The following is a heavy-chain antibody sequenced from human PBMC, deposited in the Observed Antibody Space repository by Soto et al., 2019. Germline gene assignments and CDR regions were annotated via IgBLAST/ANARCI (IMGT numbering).Heavy chain of an antibody. CDR2: IDVNSGST. D-gene: IGHD3-3*01. CDR1: GLTFTRSA. CDR3: ARAPRITIMRGSSSWFDP. V-gene: IGHV1-58*01. J-gene: IGHJ5*02. Sequence: SVKVSCKASGLTFTRSAVHWVRQPRGQRLEWMGWIDVNSGSTNYAQKFQERVTMTRDTSISTAYMELSRLRSDDTAVYYCARAPRITIMRGSSSWFDPWGQGTLVTVSS.